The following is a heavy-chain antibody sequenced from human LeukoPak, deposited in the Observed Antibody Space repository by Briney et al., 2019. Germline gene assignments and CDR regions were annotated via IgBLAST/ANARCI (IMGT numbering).Heavy chain of an antibody. CDR1: GYTFTSYY. CDR2: INPSGGST. CDR3: ARGGYDQEAFDY. D-gene: IGHD5-12*01. V-gene: IGHV1-46*01. Sequence: ASVKVSCTASGYTFTSYYMHWVRQAPGQGLEWMGIINPSGGSTSYAQKFQGRVTMTRDMSTSTVYMELSSLRSEDTAVYYCARGGYDQEAFDYWGQGTLVTVSS. J-gene: IGHJ4*02.